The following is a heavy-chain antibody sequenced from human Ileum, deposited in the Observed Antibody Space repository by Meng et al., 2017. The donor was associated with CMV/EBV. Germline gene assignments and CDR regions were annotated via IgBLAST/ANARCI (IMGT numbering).Heavy chain of an antibody. CDR1: GFTVNNNY. Sequence: GGSLRLSCTASGFTVNNNYITWVRQTPGKGLEWVSLIHSGGSTYYADSVKGRFTISRDNSKSTVFLQMDSLTIEDTAMYYCAMRSITSSHLFWGQGTLVTVSS. V-gene: IGHV3-66*02. D-gene: IGHD6-6*01. J-gene: IGHJ4*02. CDR3: AMRSITSSHLF. CDR2: IHSGGST.